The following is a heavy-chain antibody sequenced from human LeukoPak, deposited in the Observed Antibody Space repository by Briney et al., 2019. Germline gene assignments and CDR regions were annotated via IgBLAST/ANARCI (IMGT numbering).Heavy chain of an antibody. J-gene: IGHJ4*02. D-gene: IGHD3-10*01. CDR2: IYYSGST. CDR3: ARAGGVRGSLDY. CDR1: GGSISSYY. V-gene: IGHV4-59*01. Sequence: SETLSLTCTVSGGSISSYYWSWIRQPPGKGLEWIGYIYYSGSTNYNPSLKSRVTISVDTSKNQVSLKLSSVTAADTAVYYCARAGGVRGSLDYWGQGTLVTVSS.